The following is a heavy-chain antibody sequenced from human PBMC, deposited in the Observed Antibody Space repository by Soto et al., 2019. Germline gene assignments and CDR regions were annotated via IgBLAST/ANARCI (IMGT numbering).Heavy chain of an antibody. V-gene: IGHV1-3*01. D-gene: IGHD2-21*01. CDR1: GYTFTSYA. Sequence: SVKVSCKASGYTFTSYAMHWVRQAPGQRLEWMGWINAGNGNTKYSQKFQGRVTITRDTSASTAYMELSSLRSEDTAVYYCARHGVEVNSFRIRSISYSFDFRGQGHLVTGS. J-gene: IGHJ4*02. CDR2: INAGNGNT. CDR3: ARHGVEVNSFRIRSISYSFDF.